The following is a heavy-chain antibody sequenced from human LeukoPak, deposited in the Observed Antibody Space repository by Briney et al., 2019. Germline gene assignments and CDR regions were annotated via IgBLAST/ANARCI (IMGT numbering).Heavy chain of an antibody. Sequence: ASVKVSCKASGYTFTSYDINWVRQATGQGLEWMGWMNPNSGNTGYAQKFQGRVTMTRNTSISTAYMELSSLRSEDTAVYYCARGYRDRSGWYKTSFFEYWGQGTLVTVSS. CDR2: MNPNSGNT. CDR3: ARGYRDRSGWYKTSFFEY. J-gene: IGHJ4*02. CDR1: GYTFTSYD. V-gene: IGHV1-8*01. D-gene: IGHD6-19*01.